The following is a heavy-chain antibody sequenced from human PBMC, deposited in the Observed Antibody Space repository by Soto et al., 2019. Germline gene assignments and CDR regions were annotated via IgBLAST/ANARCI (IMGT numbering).Heavy chain of an antibody. J-gene: IGHJ4*02. V-gene: IGHV4-4*01. CDR3: PIAREVRIEAEGAPLDY. CDR1: GGSISSSNW. Sequence: QVQLQESGPGLVKPSGTLSLTCAVSGGSISSSNWWSWVRQPPGKGLEWIGEIYHSGSTNYNPSLKCRVAISIDMSTIQYSPKLSSVTAADTAVYCWPIAREVRIEAEGAPLDYWGQGTLVTVSS. D-gene: IGHD6-13*01. CDR2: IYHSGST.